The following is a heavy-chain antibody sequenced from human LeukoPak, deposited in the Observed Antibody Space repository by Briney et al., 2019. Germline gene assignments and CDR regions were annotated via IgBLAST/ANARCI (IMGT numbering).Heavy chain of an antibody. V-gene: IGHV3-53*01. CDR2: IYSGGST. J-gene: IGHJ3*02. CDR1: GLTVSSKY. CDR3: ESIMIVAKDAFDI. D-gene: IGHD3-16*01. Sequence: PGGSLRLSCAASGLTVSSKYMSWVRQAPGKGLEWVSVIYSGGSTYYADSVKGRFTISRDNSKNTLYLQMNSLRAEDTAVYYCESIMIVAKDAFDIWGQGTMVTVSS.